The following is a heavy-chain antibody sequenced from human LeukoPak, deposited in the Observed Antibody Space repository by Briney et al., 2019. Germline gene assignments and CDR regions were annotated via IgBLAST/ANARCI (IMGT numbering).Heavy chain of an antibody. CDR3: ARALTS. J-gene: IGHJ4*02. CDR2: ISSSGTII. V-gene: IGHV3-48*03. CDR1: GFTFSSYE. D-gene: IGHD4-11*01. Sequence: PGGSLRLSCTASGFTFSSYEMNWVRQAPGKGLEWVSHISSSGTIIYYAYSVKGRFTISRDNAKDSLYLQMNSLRAEDTAVYYCARALTSWGQGTLVTVSS.